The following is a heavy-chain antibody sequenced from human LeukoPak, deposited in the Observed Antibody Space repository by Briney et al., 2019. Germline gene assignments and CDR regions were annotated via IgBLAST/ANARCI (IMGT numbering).Heavy chain of an antibody. D-gene: IGHD3-10*01. Sequence: GGSLRLSCAASGFTFSSYWMSWVRQAPGKGLEWVANIKQDGSEKYYVDSVKGRFTISRDNAKNSLYLQMNSLRAEDTAVYYCARDLYGSGSSYYYYGMDVWGQGTTVTVSS. CDR3: ARDLYGSGSSYYYYGMDV. V-gene: IGHV3-7*01. CDR1: GFTFSSYW. CDR2: IKQDGSEK. J-gene: IGHJ6*02.